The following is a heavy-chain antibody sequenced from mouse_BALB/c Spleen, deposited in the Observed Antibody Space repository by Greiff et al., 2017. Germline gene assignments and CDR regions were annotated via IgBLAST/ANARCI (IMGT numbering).Heavy chain of an antibody. D-gene: IGHD2-12*01. CDR1: GFAFSSYD. J-gene: IGHJ2*01. CDR3: ARHETTGDYFDY. V-gene: IGHV5-12-1*01. CDR2: ISSGGGST. Sequence: EVHLVESGGGLVKPGGSLKLSCAASGFAFSSYDMSWVRQTPEKRLEWVAYISSGGGSTYYPDTVKGRFTISRDNAKNTLYLQMSSLKSEDTAMYYCARHETTGDYFDYWGQGTTLTVSS.